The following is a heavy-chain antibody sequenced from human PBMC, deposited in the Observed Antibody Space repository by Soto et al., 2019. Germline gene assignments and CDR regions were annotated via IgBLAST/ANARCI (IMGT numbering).Heavy chain of an antibody. J-gene: IGHJ4*02. CDR2: ISYDGSNK. Sequence: GRSLRLSCAASGFTFSSYGMHWVRQAPGKGLEWVAVISYDGSNKYYADSVKGRFTISRDNSKNTLYLQMNSLRAEDTAVYYCVRSEASREDIVLVPAFYWGQGTRVTVSS. CDR1: GFTFSSYG. V-gene: IGHV3-30*03. CDR3: VRSEASREDIVLVPAFY. D-gene: IGHD2-2*01.